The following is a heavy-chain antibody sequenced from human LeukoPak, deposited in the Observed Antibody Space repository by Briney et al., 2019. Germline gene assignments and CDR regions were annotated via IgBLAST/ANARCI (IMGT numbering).Heavy chain of an antibody. CDR3: AKDDNAPAHSSTSNGYSVVYYYYGMDV. D-gene: IGHD2-2*01. CDR2: ISGSGGST. CDR1: GFTFSSYA. J-gene: IGHJ6*02. V-gene: IGHV3-23*01. Sequence: PGASLRLSCAASGFTFSSYAMSWVRQAPGKGLEWVSAISGSGGSTYYADSVKGRFTISRDNSKNTLYLQMNSLRAEDTAVYYCAKDDNAPAHSSTSNGYSVVYYYYGMDVWGQGTTVTVSS.